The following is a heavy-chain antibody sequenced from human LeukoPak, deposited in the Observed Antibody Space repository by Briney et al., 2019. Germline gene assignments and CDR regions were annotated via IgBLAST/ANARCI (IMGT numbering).Heavy chain of an antibody. CDR1: GFTFSSYA. J-gene: IGHJ4*02. CDR3: AREQQLVQGGGIDY. Sequence: GGSLRLSCAASGFTFSSYAMHWVRQAPGKGLEWVAVISYDGSNKYYADSVKGRFTISRDNSKNTLYLQMNSLRAEDTAVYYCAREQQLVQGGGIDYWGQGTLVTASS. V-gene: IGHV3-30*01. CDR2: ISYDGSNK. D-gene: IGHD6-13*01.